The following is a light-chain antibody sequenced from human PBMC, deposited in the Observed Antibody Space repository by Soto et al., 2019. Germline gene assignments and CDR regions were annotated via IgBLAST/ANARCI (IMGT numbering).Light chain of an antibody. V-gene: IGKV1-39*01. J-gene: IGKJ3*01. CDR1: QSISSY. CDR3: QQSYSTLT. CDR2: AAS. Sequence: DIQMTQSPSSLSASVGDRVTITCRASQSISSYLNWYQQKPGKAPKLLIYAASSLQSGVPSRFSGGGSGTDFTLTISSLQPEDFATYYCQQSYSTLTFGPGTKVDIK.